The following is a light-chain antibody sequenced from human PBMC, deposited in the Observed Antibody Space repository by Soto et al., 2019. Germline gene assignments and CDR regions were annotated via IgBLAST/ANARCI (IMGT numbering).Light chain of an antibody. CDR3: QQYYNWPPYT. J-gene: IGKJ2*01. CDR2: GAS. CDR1: ETVRTN. Sequence: IVMTQSPATLSVSPGERVTLSCRASETVRTNLAWFQQKPGQTPRLLIFGASTRATGIPTRFTGSGSETEFTLTISSLQSEDLAVYYCQQYYNWPPYTFDQGTKLEIK. V-gene: IGKV3-15*01.